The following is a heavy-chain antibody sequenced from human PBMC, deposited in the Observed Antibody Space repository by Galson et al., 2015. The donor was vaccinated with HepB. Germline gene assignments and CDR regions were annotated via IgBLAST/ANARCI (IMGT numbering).Heavy chain of an antibody. CDR1: GFTFTSSA. CDR2: IVVGSGNT. CDR3: AAVDTVTYDAFDI. Sequence: SVKVSCKASGFTFTSSAVQWVRQARGQRLEWIGWIVVGSGNTNYAQKFQERVTITRDMSTSTAYMELSSLRSEDTAVYYCAAVDTVTYDAFDIWGQGTMATVSS. J-gene: IGHJ3*02. V-gene: IGHV1-58*01. D-gene: IGHD4-17*01.